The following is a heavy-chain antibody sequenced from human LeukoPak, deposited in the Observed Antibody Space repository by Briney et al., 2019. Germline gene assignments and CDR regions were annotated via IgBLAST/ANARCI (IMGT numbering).Heavy chain of an antibody. CDR2: MTGPADTT. J-gene: IGHJ4*02. CDR3: AKGAEIDH. V-gene: IGHV3-23*01. Sequence: SGGSLRLSCAASGFNFNNFAMSWVRQAPGKGLEWLSAMTGPADTTYYAESVKVRFTISRDYSKSMVFLQMNSLRVEDTAIYYCAKGAEIDHWGQGTLVTVSS. CDR1: GFNFNNFA.